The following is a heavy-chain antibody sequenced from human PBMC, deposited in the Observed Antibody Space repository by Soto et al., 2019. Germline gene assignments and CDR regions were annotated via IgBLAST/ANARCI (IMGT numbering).Heavy chain of an antibody. Sequence: GGSLRLSCAASGFTFSSYAMSWVRQTPGKGLEWVSAISGSGGSTYYADSVKGRFTISRDNSKNTLYLQMNSLRAEDTAVYYCAKDRSRYCSGGSCYPIFLDYWGQGTLVTVSS. CDR1: GFTFSSYA. V-gene: IGHV3-23*01. D-gene: IGHD2-15*01. J-gene: IGHJ4*02. CDR3: AKDRSRYCSGGSCYPIFLDY. CDR2: ISGSGGST.